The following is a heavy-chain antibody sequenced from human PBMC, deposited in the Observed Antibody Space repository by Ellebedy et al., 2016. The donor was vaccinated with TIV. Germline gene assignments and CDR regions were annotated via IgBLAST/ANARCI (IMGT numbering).Heavy chain of an antibody. CDR1: GYTFTLYA. CDR2: ISGYNGNT. D-gene: IGHD4-17*01. CDR3: ARDGRNYGDMDY. J-gene: IGHJ4*02. Sequence: AASVKVSCKASGYTFTLYAIHWVRQAPGQRLEWMGWISGYNGNTNYAQKFQGRLTVTRDTSTNTDYMELSSLRSEDTAVYYCARDGRNYGDMDYWGQGTLVTVSS. V-gene: IGHV1-3*01.